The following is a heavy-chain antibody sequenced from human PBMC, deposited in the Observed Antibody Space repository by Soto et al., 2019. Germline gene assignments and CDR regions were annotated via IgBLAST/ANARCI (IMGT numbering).Heavy chain of an antibody. J-gene: IGHJ4*01. CDR2: IHNSGST. CDR1: GGSITSYY. V-gene: IGHV4-59*01. D-gene: IGHD3-10*01. Sequence: PSETLSLTCTVSGGSITSYYWSWIRQPPGKGLEWIGYIHNSGSTSYNPSLQSRVTISADVSKNQYSLELRSVTAADTAVYYCARRWSGTDYWGHGTLVNRLL. CDR3: ARRWSGTDY.